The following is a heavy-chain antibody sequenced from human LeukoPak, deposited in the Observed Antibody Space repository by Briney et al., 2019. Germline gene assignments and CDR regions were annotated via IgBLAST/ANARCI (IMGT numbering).Heavy chain of an antibody. Sequence: RASVKVSCKASGYTFTSYGISWVRQAPGQGLEWMGWISAYNINTNYAQKHQGRVTMTTDTSTSTAYMELRSLRSYDTAVYYCATVTRIIMIIVAPGESMDVWGQGTTVTVSS. V-gene: IGHV1-18*04. CDR3: ATVTRIIMIIVAPGESMDV. D-gene: IGHD3-22*01. J-gene: IGHJ6*02. CDR2: ISAYNINT. CDR1: GYTFTSYG.